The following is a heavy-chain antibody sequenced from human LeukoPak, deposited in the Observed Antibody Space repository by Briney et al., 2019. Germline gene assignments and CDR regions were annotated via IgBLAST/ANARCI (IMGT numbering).Heavy chain of an antibody. V-gene: IGHV3-49*04. Sequence: GGSLRLSCTVSGFTFGDYAMSWVRQAPGKGLEWVGFIRIKVSGGTTEYAASVKDRFTISRDDSKSIAYLQMNSLETEDTAVYYCTPSITGTTFKFDYWGQGTLVTVSS. D-gene: IGHD1-7*01. CDR3: TPSITGTTFKFDY. CDR1: GFTFGDYA. CDR2: IRIKVSGGTT. J-gene: IGHJ4*02.